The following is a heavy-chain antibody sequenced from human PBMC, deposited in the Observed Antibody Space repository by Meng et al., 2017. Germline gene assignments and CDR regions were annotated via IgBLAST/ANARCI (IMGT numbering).Heavy chain of an antibody. V-gene: IGHV6-1*01. CDR1: GDSVSSNSAA. CDR2: TYYRSKWYN. J-gene: IGHJ4*02. CDR3: ARSQRGGFDY. Sequence: LRLSCAISGDSVSSNSAAWNWLRQSPSRGLEGLGRTYYRSKWYNDYAVSVKSRITINPDTTKNQFSLQLNSVTPEDTAVYYCARSQRGGFDYWGQGTLVTVSS. D-gene: IGHD1-1*01.